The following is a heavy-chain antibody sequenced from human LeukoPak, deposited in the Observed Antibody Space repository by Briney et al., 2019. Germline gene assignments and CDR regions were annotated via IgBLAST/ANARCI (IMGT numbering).Heavy chain of an antibody. CDR1: GYTFTGYY. D-gene: IGHD5-12*01. V-gene: IGHV1-2*02. CDR3: ARAYSGYEAFDY. CDR2: INPNSGGT. J-gene: IGHJ4*02. Sequence: ASVKVSCMASGYTFTGYYIHWVRQAPGQGLEWMGWINPNSGGTNYAQKFQGRVTMTRDTSTTYMGLSSLTSDDTAVYYCARAYSGYEAFDYWGQGTLVTVSS.